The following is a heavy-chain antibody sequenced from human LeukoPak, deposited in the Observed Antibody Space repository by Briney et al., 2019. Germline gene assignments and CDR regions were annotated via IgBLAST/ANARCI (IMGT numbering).Heavy chain of an antibody. CDR1: GRSFSGYY. CDR3: AGTYYDILTGYSYYFDY. CDR2: INHSGST. J-gene: IGHJ4*02. V-gene: IGHV4-34*01. Sequence: SETLSLTCAVYGRSFSGYYWSWIRQPPGKGLEWIGEINHSGSTNYNPSLKSRVTISVDTSKNQFSLKLSSVTAADTAVYYCAGTYYDILTGYSYYFDYWGQGTLVTVSS. D-gene: IGHD3-9*01.